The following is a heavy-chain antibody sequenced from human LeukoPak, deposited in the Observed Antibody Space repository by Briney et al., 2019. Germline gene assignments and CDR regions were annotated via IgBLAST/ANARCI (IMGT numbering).Heavy chain of an antibody. CDR3: ARDYSTVTTFFDY. Sequence: PGGSLRLSCADSGFTFRTYNMNWVRQAPGKGLEWLSYITSGGTTIYYADSVKGRFTISRDNAKNSLYLQMNSLRAEDTAVYYCARDYSTVTTFFDYWGQGTLVTASS. J-gene: IGHJ4*02. V-gene: IGHV3-48*01. CDR1: GFTFRTYN. CDR2: ITSGGTTI. D-gene: IGHD4-17*01.